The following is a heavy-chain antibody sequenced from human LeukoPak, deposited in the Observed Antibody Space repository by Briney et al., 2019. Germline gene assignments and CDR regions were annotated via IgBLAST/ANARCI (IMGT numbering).Heavy chain of an antibody. CDR3: ANLYSSGWYYFDY. Sequence: GGSLRLSCAASGFTFSSYEMNWVRQAPGKGLEWVSYISSSGSTIYYADSVKGRFTISRDNSKNTLYLQMNSLRAEDTAVYYCANLYSSGWYYFDYWGQGTLVTVSS. J-gene: IGHJ4*02. CDR2: ISSSGSTI. D-gene: IGHD6-19*01. V-gene: IGHV3-48*03. CDR1: GFTFSSYE.